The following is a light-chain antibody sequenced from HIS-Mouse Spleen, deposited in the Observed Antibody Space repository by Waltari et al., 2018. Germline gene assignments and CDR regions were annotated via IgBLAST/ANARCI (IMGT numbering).Light chain of an antibody. J-gene: IGLJ3*02. CDR1: ALPKQY. V-gene: IGLV3-25*03. Sequence: SYELTQPPSVSVSPGQTARITCSGDALPKQYAYWYQQKPGQAPGLGIYKDSERPSGIPERFSGASSGTTVTLTISGVQAEDEADYYCQSADSSGTGWVFGGGTKLTVL. CDR3: QSADSSGTGWV. CDR2: KDS.